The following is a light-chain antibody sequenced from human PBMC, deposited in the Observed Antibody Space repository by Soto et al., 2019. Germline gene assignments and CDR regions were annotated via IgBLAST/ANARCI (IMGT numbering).Light chain of an antibody. CDR1: SSDIGAYNY. CDR2: DVT. CDR3: SSYTSSSIPV. J-gene: IGLJ2*01. Sequence: QSALTQPASVSGSPGQSITISCTGSSSDIGAYNYVSWYQQHPGKAPKLLIFDVTDRPSGVSPRFSGSTSGNTASLTISGLQPEDEASYFCSSYTSSSIPVFGGGTKLTVL. V-gene: IGLV2-14*03.